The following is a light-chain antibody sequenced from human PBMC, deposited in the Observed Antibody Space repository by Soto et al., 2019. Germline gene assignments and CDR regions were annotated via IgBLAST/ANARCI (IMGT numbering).Light chain of an antibody. J-gene: IGKJ1*01. CDR3: QQYHNWPRT. CDR1: QSTSSW. CDR2: DAS. Sequence: DIQMTHSPSTRSPSVGARVPITSRASQSTSSWLAWYQQKPGKAPKLLIYDASSLESGVPSRFSGSGSGTEFTLSITSLQSEDFAVYYCQQYHNWPRTFGQGTKVDIK. V-gene: IGKV1-5*01.